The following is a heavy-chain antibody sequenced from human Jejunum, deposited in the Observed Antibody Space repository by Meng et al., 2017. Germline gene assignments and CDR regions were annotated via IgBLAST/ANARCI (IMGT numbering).Heavy chain of an antibody. CDR2: ARNQANNYAA. Sequence: GQLVESGGGLVQTGGSLRLSCAASGFSFSDYYMDWVRQTPGKGLEWIGRARNQANNYAAEYIASVKGRFTISRDESKNSLYLQMNSLKTEDTALYYCARDDGGTYRYWGQGTLVTVSS. V-gene: IGHV3-72*01. J-gene: IGHJ4*02. CDR1: GFSFSDYY. CDR3: ARDDGGTYRY. D-gene: IGHD3-16*02.